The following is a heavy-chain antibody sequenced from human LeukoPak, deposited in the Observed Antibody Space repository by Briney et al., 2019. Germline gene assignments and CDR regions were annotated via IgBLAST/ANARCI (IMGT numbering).Heavy chain of an antibody. J-gene: IGHJ2*01. CDR2: IYSGGAT. Sequence: GGSLRLSCATSGFTFNTYAMSWVRQAPGKGLEWVSVIYSGGATYYADSVKGRFIISRDNSKNTLYLQMNSLRAEDTAVYYCARATGSSWAARYFDLWGRGTLVTVSS. D-gene: IGHD6-13*01. CDR3: ARATGSSWAARYFDL. CDR1: GFTFNTYA. V-gene: IGHV3-53*01.